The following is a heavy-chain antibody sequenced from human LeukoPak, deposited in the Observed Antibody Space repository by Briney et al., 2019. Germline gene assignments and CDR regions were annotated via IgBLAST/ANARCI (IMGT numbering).Heavy chain of an antibody. V-gene: IGHV1-46*01. J-gene: IGHJ4*02. CDR3: ARDHGSAYYRAPRH. CDR2: INPSGGST. Sequence: ASVKVSCKASGYTFTGYYMHWVRQAPGQGLEWMGTINPSGGSTTYAQKFQGRVTMTRDTSTSTVYMELSSPRSEDTAVYYCARDHGSAYYRAPRHWGQGTLVTVSS. CDR1: GYTFTGYY. D-gene: IGHD3-10*01.